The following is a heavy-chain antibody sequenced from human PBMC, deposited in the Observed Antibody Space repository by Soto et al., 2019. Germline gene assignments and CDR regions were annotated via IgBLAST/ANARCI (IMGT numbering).Heavy chain of an antibody. CDR3: AKEYGHGYWYFDY. Sequence: GGSLRLSCAASGFTFSSYAMSWVRQAPGKGLEWVAVIGSDKKTQYYADSVKGRFSISRDTSKNTVSLQMNSLRVEDTAIYYCAKEYGHGYWYFDYWGQGTLVTVSS. CDR1: GFTFSSYA. CDR2: IGSDKKTQ. J-gene: IGHJ4*02. V-gene: IGHV3-30*18. D-gene: IGHD5-18*01.